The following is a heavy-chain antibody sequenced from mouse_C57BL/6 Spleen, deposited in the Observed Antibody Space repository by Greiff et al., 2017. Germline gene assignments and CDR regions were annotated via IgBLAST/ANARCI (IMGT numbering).Heavy chain of an antibody. CDR2: IYPSDSET. Sequence: QVQLQQPGAELVRPGSSVKLSCKASGYTFTSYWMDWVKQRPGQGLEWIGNIYPSDSETHYNQKFKDKATLTVDKSSSTAYMQLSSLTSEDSAVXYGARSRLPDVWGTGTTVTVSS. CDR3: ARSRLPDV. D-gene: IGHD1-2*01. V-gene: IGHV1-61*01. J-gene: IGHJ1*03. CDR1: GYTFTSYW.